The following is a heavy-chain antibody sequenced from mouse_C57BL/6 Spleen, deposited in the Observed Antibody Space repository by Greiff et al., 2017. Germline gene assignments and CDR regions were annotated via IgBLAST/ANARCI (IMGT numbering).Heavy chain of an antibody. D-gene: IGHD2-10*02. CDR2: IYPGSGNT. CDR3: GREGGYGKYGCAY. J-gene: IGHJ3*01. CDR1: GYSFTSYY. Sequence: QVQLQQSGPELVKPGASVKISCKASGYSFTSYYIHWVKQRPGQGLEWIGWIYPGSGNTKYNEKFKGKATLTADTSSSTASMQLSSLTYEDSAFYYGGREGGYGKYGCAYWGKGTLVTVSA. V-gene: IGHV1-66*01.